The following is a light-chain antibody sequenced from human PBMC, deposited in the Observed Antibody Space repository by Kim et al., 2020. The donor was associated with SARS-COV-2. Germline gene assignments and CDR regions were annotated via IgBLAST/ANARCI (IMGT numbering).Light chain of an antibody. V-gene: IGKV3-20*01. J-gene: IGKJ4*01. CDR3: QQYGSSVRWLT. CDR2: GSS. Sequence: EIVLTQSPGTLSLSPGERATLSYRASQSVSSSYLAWYQQNPGQAPRLLIYGSSSRATGIPDRFSGSGSGTDFTLTISRLEPEDFAVYYCQQYGSSVRWLTFGGGTKVDIK. CDR1: QSVSSSY.